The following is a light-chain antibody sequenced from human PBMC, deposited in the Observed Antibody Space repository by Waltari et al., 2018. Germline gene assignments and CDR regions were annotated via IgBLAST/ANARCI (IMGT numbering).Light chain of an antibody. CDR3: MQALQTRGFT. CDR2: LGS. V-gene: IGKV2-28*01. J-gene: IGKJ3*01. CDR1: QSLLHSNGYNY. Sequence: DIVMTRSPLSLPVTPGEPASISCRSSQSLLHSNGYNYLDWYLQKPGQSPQLLIYLGSNRASGVPDRFSGSGSGTDFTLKISRLEAEDVGVYYCMQALQTRGFTFGPGTKVDIK.